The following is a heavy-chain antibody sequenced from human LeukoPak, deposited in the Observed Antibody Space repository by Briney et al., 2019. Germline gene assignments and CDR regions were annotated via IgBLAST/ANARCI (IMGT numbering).Heavy chain of an antibody. CDR2: INWNGGST. CDR1: GFTFDDYG. Sequence: GGSLRLSCAASGFTFDDYGMSWVRQAPGKGLEWVSGINWNGGSTGYADSVKGRFTISRDNAKNSLYLQMNSLRAEDTALYYCARVSRYDSAERYYFDYSGQGTLVTVSS. CDR3: ARVSRYDSAERYYFDY. V-gene: IGHV3-20*04. D-gene: IGHD3-16*01. J-gene: IGHJ4*02.